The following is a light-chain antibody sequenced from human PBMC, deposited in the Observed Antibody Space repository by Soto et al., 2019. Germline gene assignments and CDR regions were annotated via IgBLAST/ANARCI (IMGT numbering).Light chain of an antibody. CDR2: KAS. V-gene: IGKV1-5*03. Sequence: DIQMTQSPSTLSASVGDRVTITCRASQSISSWLARYQPKPGKAPKLLIYKASSLESGVPSRFSGSGSGTEFTLTISSLQPDDFATYYCQQYNSYSYTFGQGTKLEIK. J-gene: IGKJ2*01. CDR3: QQYNSYSYT. CDR1: QSISSW.